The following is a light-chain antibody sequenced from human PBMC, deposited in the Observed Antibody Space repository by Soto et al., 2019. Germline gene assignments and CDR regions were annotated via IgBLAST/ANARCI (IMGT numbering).Light chain of an antibody. J-gene: IGKJ1*01. V-gene: IGKV1-16*01. CDR3: QHYNSYSEA. CDR2: ATS. CDR1: QDISNY. Sequence: DIQMTQSPSSLSASVGDRVTITCHASQDISNYLNWYQHEPGKAPNLLIYATSTLQSGVSSRFSGSGSGTEITLTISSLQPDDFATYYCQHYNSYSEAFGQGTKVDIK.